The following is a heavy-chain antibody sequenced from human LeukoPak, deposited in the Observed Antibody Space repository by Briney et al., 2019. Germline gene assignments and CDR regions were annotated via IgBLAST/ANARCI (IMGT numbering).Heavy chain of an antibody. CDR2: IYTSGST. CDR3: ASIRVAGTYYYYYMDV. D-gene: IGHD6-19*01. J-gene: IGHJ6*03. Sequence: SETLSLTCTVSGGSISSYYWSWIRQSAGKGLEWIGRIYTSGSTNYNPSLKSRVTMSVDTSKNQFSLKLSSVTAADTAVYYCASIRVAGTYYYYYMDVWGKGTTVTVSS. V-gene: IGHV4-4*07. CDR1: GGSISSYY.